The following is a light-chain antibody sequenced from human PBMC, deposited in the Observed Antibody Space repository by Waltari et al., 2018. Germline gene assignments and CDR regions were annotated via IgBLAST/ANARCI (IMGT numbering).Light chain of an antibody. V-gene: IGLV3-1*01. CDR3: QAWDSSTVV. J-gene: IGLJ2*01. CDR1: KLGDKY. CDR2: QDT. Sequence: SYDLTQPPSVSASPGQTASIACFGDKLGDKYVSWYQQKPGQSPVLVTYQDTKRPSVIPERFSASNSGNTATLTVSETQAVDEASYYCQAWDSSTVVFGGGTKLTVL.